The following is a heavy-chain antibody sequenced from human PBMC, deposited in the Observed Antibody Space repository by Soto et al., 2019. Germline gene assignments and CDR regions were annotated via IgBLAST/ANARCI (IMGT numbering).Heavy chain of an antibody. Sequence: SETLSLTCTVSGGSISSSSYYWGWIRQPPGKGLEWIGSIYYSGSTYYNPSLKSRVTISVDTSKNQFSMKLSPVTAADTAVYYCAGHLGIAAVGDNWFDPWGQGTLVTVSS. J-gene: IGHJ5*02. V-gene: IGHV4-39*01. D-gene: IGHD6-13*01. CDR1: GGSISSSSYY. CDR3: AGHLGIAAVGDNWFDP. CDR2: IYYSGST.